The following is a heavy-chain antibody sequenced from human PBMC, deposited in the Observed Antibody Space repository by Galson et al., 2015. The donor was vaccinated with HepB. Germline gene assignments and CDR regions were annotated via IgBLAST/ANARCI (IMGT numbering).Heavy chain of an antibody. J-gene: IGHJ4*02. V-gene: IGHV3-23*01. CDR2: ISGSGGST. CDR1: GFTFSSYA. Sequence: SLRLSCAASGFTFSSYAMSWVRQAPGKGLEWVSAISGSGGSTYYADSVKGRFTISRDNSKNTLYLQMNSLRAEDTAVYYCAKGDSSGWYFIDYWGQGTLVTVSS. D-gene: IGHD6-19*01. CDR3: AKGDSSGWYFIDY.